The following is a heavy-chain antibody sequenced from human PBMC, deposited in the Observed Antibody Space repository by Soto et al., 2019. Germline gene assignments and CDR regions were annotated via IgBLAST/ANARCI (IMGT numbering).Heavy chain of an antibody. D-gene: IGHD6-19*01. J-gene: IGHJ6*02. V-gene: IGHV1-8*01. CDR2: MNPNSGNT. CDR1: FTSYD. Sequence: QVQLVQSGAEVKKPGASVKVSCTFTSYDINWVRQATGQGLEWMGWMNPNSGNTRYAQKFQGRVTMTRNTSNFTANMELSSRRSEDTAVYYCARGPGSSDWRFSYYYMDVWGQGTTVTVSS. CDR3: ARGPGSSDWRFSYYYMDV.